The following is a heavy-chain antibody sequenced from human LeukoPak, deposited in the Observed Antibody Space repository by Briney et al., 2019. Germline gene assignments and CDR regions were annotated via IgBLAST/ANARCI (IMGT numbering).Heavy chain of an antibody. J-gene: IGHJ4*02. CDR2: INPSGGST. Sequence: ASVKVSCKASGYTFTSYYMHWVRQAPGQGLEWMGIINPSGGSTSYAQKFQGRVTMTRGTSTSTVYMELSSLRSEDTAVYYCARDGCSGGSCYSEPPPNWGQGTLVTVSS. CDR3: ARDGCSGGSCYSEPPPN. D-gene: IGHD2-15*01. CDR1: GYTFTSYY. V-gene: IGHV1-46*01.